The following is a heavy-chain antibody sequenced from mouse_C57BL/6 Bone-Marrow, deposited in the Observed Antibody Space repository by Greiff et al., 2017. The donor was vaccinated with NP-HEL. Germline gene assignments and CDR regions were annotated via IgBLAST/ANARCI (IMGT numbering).Heavy chain of an antibody. J-gene: IGHJ2*01. V-gene: IGHV3-6*01. CDR3: ARYGNYSY. D-gene: IGHD2-1*01. CDR2: ISYDGSN. CDR1: GYSITSGYY. Sequence: EVKLQESGPGLVKPSQSLSLTCSVTGYSITSGYYWNWIRQFPGNKLEWMGYISYDGSNNYNPSLKNRISITRDTSKNQFFLKLNSVTTEDTATYYCARYGNYSYWGQGTTLTVSS.